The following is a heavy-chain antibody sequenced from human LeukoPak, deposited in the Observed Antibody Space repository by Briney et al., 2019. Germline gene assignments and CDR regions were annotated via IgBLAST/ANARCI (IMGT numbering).Heavy chain of an antibody. D-gene: IGHD3-16*01. CDR2: INSDGSST. V-gene: IGHV3-74*01. CDR1: GCTFSSYW. J-gene: IGHJ3*02. CDR3: ARVGARIDDAFDI. Sequence: TGGSLRLSCAASGCTFSSYWMHWVRQAPGKGRVWVSRINSDGSSTSYADSVKGRFTISRDNAKNTLYLQMNSLRAEDTAAYYCARVGARIDDAFDIWGQGTMVTVSS.